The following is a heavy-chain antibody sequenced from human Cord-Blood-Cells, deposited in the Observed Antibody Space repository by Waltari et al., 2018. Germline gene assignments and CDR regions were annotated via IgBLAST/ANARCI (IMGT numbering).Heavy chain of an antibody. CDR2: ISYDGSNK. Sequence: QVQLVESGGGVVQPGRSLRLSCAASGFTFSSYAMHWVRQAPGKGLEVVAVISYDGSNKYYADSGKGRFTISRDNSKNTLYLQMNSLRAEDTAVYYSIAAAGPYYYYGMDVWGQGTTVTVSS. D-gene: IGHD6-13*01. V-gene: IGHV3-30-3*01. J-gene: IGHJ6*02. CDR1: GFTFSSYA. CDR3: IAAAGPYYYYGMDV.